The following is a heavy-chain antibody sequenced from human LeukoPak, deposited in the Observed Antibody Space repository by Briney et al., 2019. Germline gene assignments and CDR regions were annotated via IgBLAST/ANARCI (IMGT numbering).Heavy chain of an antibody. D-gene: IGHD3-3*01. CDR1: GYTFTGYY. CDR3: ARHYPGVPFSIGY. CDR2: INPNSGGT. V-gene: IGHV1-2*02. Sequence: ASVKVSCKASGYTFTGYYMHWVRQAPGQGLEWMGWINPNSGGTNYAQKFQGRVTMTRDTSINTAYMELSRLRSDDTAVYYCARHYPGVPFSIGYWGQGTLVTVSS. J-gene: IGHJ4*02.